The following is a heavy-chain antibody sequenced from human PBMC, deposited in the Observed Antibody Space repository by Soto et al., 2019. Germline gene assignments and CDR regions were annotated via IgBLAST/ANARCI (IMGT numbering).Heavy chain of an antibody. CDR2: IYYSGST. J-gene: IGHJ6*02. V-gene: IGHV4-30-4*01. CDR1: GGSISSGDYY. CDR3: ARDSTGHRDYYGMDV. Sequence: SETLSLTCTVSGGSISSGDYYWSWIRQPPGKGLGWIGYIYYSGSTYYNPSLKSRVTIAVDTSKNQFSLKLSSVTAADTAVYYCARDSTGHRDYYGMDVWAQGTTVTVSS.